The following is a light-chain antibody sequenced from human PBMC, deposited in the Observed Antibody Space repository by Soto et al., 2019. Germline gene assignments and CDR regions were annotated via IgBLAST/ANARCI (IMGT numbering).Light chain of an antibody. CDR1: SSNIGAGYD. J-gene: IGLJ2*01. Sequence: QSVRTQPPSESRAPGQRVTISCTGSSSNIGAGYDVHWYQQLPGTAPKLLIYGNSNRPSGVPDRFSGSKSGTSASLAITGLQAEDESDYYCQSYDSRVRVVFGGGTKLTLL. CDR2: GNS. V-gene: IGLV1-40*01. CDR3: QSYDSRVRVV.